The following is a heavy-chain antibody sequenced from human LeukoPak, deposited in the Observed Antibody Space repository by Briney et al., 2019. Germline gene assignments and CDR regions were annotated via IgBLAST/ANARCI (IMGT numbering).Heavy chain of an antibody. CDR2: ISYDGSNK. CDR1: GFTFSSYA. D-gene: IGHD5-12*01. V-gene: IGHV3-30-3*01. J-gene: IGHJ4*02. Sequence: GGSLRLSWAASGFTFSSYAMHWVRQAPGKGLEWVAVISYDGSNKYYADSVKGRFTISRDNSKNTLYLQMNSLRAEDTAVYYCAKDQSGGYDSVPYYWGQGTLVTVSS. CDR3: AKDQSGGYDSVPYY.